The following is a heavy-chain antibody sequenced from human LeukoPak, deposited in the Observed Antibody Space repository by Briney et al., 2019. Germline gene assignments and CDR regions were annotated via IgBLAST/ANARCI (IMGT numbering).Heavy chain of an antibody. D-gene: IGHD6-13*01. CDR1: GFTFSSYA. CDR3: ARDRSSREGPFDY. J-gene: IGHJ4*02. Sequence: PGGSLRLSCAASGFTFSSYAMHWVRQAPGKGLEWVAVISYDGSNKYYADSVKGRFTISRDNAKNSLYLQMNSLRAEDTAVYCCARDRSSREGPFDYWGQGTLVTVSS. V-gene: IGHV3-30-3*01. CDR2: ISYDGSNK.